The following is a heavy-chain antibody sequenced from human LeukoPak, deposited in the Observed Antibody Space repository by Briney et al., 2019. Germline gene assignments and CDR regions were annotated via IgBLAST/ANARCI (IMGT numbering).Heavy chain of an antibody. CDR2: IYYSGST. Sequence: PSETLSLTCTVSGGSMNSYYWTWIRQPPGKGLEWIGYIYYSGSTNYNPSLKSRVTISVDTSKNHFSLKLSSVTAADTAMYYCARPHSGTVNASTYGVIDYWGQGTLVTVSS. V-gene: IGHV4-59*12. CDR1: GGSMNSYY. J-gene: IGHJ4*02. CDR3: ARPHSGTVNASTYGVIDY. D-gene: IGHD2-8*01.